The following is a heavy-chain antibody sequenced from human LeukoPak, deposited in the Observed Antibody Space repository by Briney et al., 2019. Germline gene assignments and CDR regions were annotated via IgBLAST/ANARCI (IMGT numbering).Heavy chain of an antibody. CDR1: GFTFSSYG. J-gene: IGHJ6*03. CDR3: AKGVKSSAAMQGYYYYYTDV. V-gene: IGHV3-30*02. Sequence: GGSLRLSCAASGFTFSSYGMHWVRQAPGKGLEWVAFIRYDGSNKYYADSVKGRFTISRDNSKNTLYLQMNSLRAEDTAVYYCAKGVKSSAAMQGYYYYYTDVWGKGATVTVSS. D-gene: IGHD2-2*01. CDR2: IRYDGSNK.